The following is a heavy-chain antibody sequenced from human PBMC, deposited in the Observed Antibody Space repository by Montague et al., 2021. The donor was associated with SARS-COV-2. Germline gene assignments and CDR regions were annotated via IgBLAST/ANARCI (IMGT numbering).Heavy chain of an antibody. CDR1: GYSISSGYY. V-gene: IGHV4-38-2*01. D-gene: IGHD3-10*01. Sequence: ETLSLTCSVSGYSISSGYYWGWIRQPPGKGLEWIGNIYHSGGTYYSPSLKSRVTVSVDTSKNQFSLRLSSVTAADTAVYYCARWYYGSGSYPHWGQGTLVTVSS. CDR3: ARWYYGSGSYPH. J-gene: IGHJ4*02. CDR2: IYHSGGT.